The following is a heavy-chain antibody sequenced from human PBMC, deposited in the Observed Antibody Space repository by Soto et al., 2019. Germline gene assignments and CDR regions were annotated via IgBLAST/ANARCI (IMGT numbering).Heavy chain of an antibody. Sequence: GGSLRLSCAASGFTFSSYGMHWVRQAPGKGLEWVAVIWYDGSNKYYADSVKGRFTISRDNSKNTLYLQMNSLRAEDTAVYYCAREFPGSDHRYYYYYGMDVWGQGTTVTVSS. D-gene: IGHD1-26*01. V-gene: IGHV3-33*01. J-gene: IGHJ6*02. CDR1: GFTFSSYG. CDR2: IWYDGSNK. CDR3: AREFPGSDHRYYYYYGMDV.